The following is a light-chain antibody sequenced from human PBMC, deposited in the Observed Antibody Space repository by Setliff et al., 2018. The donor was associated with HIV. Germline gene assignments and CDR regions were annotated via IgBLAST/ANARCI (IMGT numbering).Light chain of an antibody. J-gene: IGLJ1*01. CDR1: SSDVGSYNL. Sequence: QSALAQPASVSGSPGQSITLSCTGTSSDVGSYNLVSWYQHHPGKAPKLMIYEVSKRPSGVSNRFSGSKSGNTASLTISGLQAEGEADYYCCSYAGGSTYVFGTGTKVTVL. CDR3: CSYAGGSTYV. V-gene: IGLV2-23*02. CDR2: EVS.